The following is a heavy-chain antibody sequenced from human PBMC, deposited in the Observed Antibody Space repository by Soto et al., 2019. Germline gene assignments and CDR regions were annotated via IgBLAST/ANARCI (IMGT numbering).Heavy chain of an antibody. CDR3: ASSGLGVAVGAFDI. V-gene: IGHV4-31*03. CDR2: IYYSGST. CDR1: GGSISSGGYY. Sequence: QVQLQESGPGLVKPSQTLSLTCTVSGGSISSGGYYWSWIRQHPGKGLEWIGYIYYSGSTYYNPSLKSRVTISVDASKNQCSLKLSSVTAADTAVYYCASSGLGVAVGAFDIWGQGTMVTVSS. J-gene: IGHJ3*02. D-gene: IGHD2-15*01.